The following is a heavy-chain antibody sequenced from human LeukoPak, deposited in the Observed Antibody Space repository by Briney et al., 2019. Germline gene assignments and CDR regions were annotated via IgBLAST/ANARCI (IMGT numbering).Heavy chain of an antibody. V-gene: IGHV5-10-1*01. CDR2: IDPSDSYT. J-gene: IGHJ4*02. Sequence: KDGESLKISCTGSGYSFTSYWISWVRQMPGKGLEWMGRIDPSDSYTNYSPSFQGHVTISADKSISTAYLQWSSLKASDTAMYYCARSIAVAGTVGFYYWGQGTLVTVSS. CDR1: GYSFTSYW. D-gene: IGHD6-19*01. CDR3: ARSIAVAGTVGFYY.